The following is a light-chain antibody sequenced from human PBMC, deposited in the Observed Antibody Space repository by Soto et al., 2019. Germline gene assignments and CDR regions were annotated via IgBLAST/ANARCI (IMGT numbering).Light chain of an antibody. CDR2: SNN. CDR3: AAWDDSLNGSV. CDR1: SSNIGSNT. J-gene: IGLJ2*01. Sequence: QSVLTQPPSASGTPGQRVTISCSGSSSNIGSNTVNRYQQLPGTAPKLLIYSNNQRPSGVPDRFSGSKSGTSASLAISGLQSEDEADYYCAAWDDSLNGSVFGGGTKLTVL. V-gene: IGLV1-44*01.